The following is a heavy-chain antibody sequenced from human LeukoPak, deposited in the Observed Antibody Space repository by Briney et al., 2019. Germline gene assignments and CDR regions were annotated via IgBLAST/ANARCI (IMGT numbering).Heavy chain of an antibody. Sequence: GGSLRLSCAASGFTFDDYGMSWVRQAPGKGLEWVSGINWNGGSTGYADSVKGRFTISRDNAKNSLYLQMNSLRAEDTALYHCARDKEAWDYYGSSGYSAWGQGTLVTVSS. CDR2: INWNGGST. V-gene: IGHV3-20*01. D-gene: IGHD3-22*01. CDR1: GFTFDDYG. CDR3: ARDKEAWDYYGSSGYSA. J-gene: IGHJ4*02.